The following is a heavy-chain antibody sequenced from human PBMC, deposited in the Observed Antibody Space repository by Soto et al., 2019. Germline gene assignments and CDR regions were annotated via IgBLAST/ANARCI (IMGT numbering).Heavy chain of an antibody. J-gene: IGHJ5*02. CDR1: GYTFTSYA. CDR3: ARDVRYRWFDP. CDR2: INAGNGNT. Sequence: GASVKVSCKASGYTFTSYAMHWVRQAPGQRLEWMGWINAGNGNTKYSQKFQGRVTITRDTPASTAYMELSSLRSEDTAVYYCARDVRYRWFDPWGQGTLVTVSS. D-gene: IGHD3-16*02. V-gene: IGHV1-3*01.